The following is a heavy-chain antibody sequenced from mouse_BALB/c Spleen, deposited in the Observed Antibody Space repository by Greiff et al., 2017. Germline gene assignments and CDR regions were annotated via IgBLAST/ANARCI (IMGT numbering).Heavy chain of an antibody. Sequence: QVQLQQSGAELAKPGASVKMSCKASGYTFTSYWMHWVKQRPGQGLEWIGYINPSTGYTEYNQKFKDKATLTADKSSSTAYMQLSSLTSEDSAVYYCTRSGGTPTVYYYAMDYWGQGTSVTVSS. CDR3: TRSGGTPTVYYYAMDY. J-gene: IGHJ4*01. CDR1: GYTFTSYW. D-gene: IGHD1-1*01. V-gene: IGHV1-7*01. CDR2: INPSTGYT.